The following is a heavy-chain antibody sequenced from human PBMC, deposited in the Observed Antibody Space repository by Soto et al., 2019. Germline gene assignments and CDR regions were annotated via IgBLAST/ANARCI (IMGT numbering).Heavy chain of an antibody. D-gene: IGHD3-22*01. CDR3: ARDCPSSGSYYVSTYYYYYGMDV. Sequence: SVKVSCKASGGTFSSYAISCVRQAPGQGLEWMGGIIPIFGTANYAQKFQGRVTITADESTSTAYMELRSLRSADTAVYYCARDCPSSGSYYVSTYYYYYGMDVWGQGTTVNVSS. J-gene: IGHJ6*02. CDR1: GGTFSSYA. V-gene: IGHV1-69*13. CDR2: IIPIFGTA.